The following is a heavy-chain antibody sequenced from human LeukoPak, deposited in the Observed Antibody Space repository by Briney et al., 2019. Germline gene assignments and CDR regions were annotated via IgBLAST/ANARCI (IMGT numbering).Heavy chain of an antibody. CDR2: IYHTGSA. V-gene: IGHV4-38-2*01. CDR3: ARYCTSTTCILRGFDY. D-gene: IGHD2-2*01. CDR1: GYSFTCGHY. Sequence: PSETLSLTCSVSGYSFTCGHYWGWIRQPPGKGLEWIANIYHTGSAHYNPSLKSRVTISVDTSTNQFSLKLSSVTAADTAVYYCARYCTSTTCILRGFDYWGQGTLVTVSS. J-gene: IGHJ4*02.